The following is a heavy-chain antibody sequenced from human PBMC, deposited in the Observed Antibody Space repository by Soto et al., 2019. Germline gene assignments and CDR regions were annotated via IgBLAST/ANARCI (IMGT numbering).Heavy chain of an antibody. CDR2: INPNSGGT. V-gene: IGHV1-2*04. CDR3: ARDPIATIFGVVTTANWFDP. D-gene: IGHD3-3*01. Sequence: GASVKVSCKASGYTFTGYYMHWVRQAPGQGLEWMGWINPNSGGTNYAQKFQGWVTMTRDTSTSTAYMELSSLRSEDTAVYYCARDPIATIFGVVTTANWFDPWGQGTLVTVSS. J-gene: IGHJ5*02. CDR1: GYTFTGYY.